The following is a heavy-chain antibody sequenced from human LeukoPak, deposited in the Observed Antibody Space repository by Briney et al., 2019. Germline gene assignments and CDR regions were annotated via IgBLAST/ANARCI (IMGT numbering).Heavy chain of an antibody. V-gene: IGHV3-23*01. Sequence: GGSLRLSCAASGFTFSNYGMNWVRQAPGKGLEWVSGITGSEGNTYYADSVKGRFTISRDNSKNTMYLQMNSLRAEDTAVYYCAKYRDYDILTGYSDYWGQGTLVTVSS. J-gene: IGHJ4*02. CDR3: AKYRDYDILTGYSDY. D-gene: IGHD3-9*01. CDR1: GFTFSNYG. CDR2: ITGSEGNT.